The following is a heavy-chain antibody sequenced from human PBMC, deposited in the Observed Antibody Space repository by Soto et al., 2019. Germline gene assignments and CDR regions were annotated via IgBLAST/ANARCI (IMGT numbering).Heavy chain of an antibody. J-gene: IGHJ4*02. CDR3: AHAGDFDLLSFDR. Sequence: PAQTLTLTCAFSGFSLTTTRMGVAWNRQPPGKALEWLALIYWDDDKRYSPSLKNRLTVSKDTSTNRVVLTITNISPDDTGTYFCAHAGDFDLLSFDRWGPGTLVTVSS. CDR1: GFSLTTTRMG. D-gene: IGHD2-15*01. V-gene: IGHV2-5*02. CDR2: IYWDDDK.